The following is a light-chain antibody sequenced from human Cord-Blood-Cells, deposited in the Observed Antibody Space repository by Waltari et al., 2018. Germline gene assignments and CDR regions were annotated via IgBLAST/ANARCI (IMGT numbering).Light chain of an antibody. CDR1: SSDVGGYNY. V-gene: IGLV2-14*03. CDR2: DVS. CDR3: SSYTSSRV. J-gene: IGLJ3*02. Sequence: QSALTQPASVSGSPGQSITISCTGTSSDVGGYNYVSWYQQHPGKAPKLMIYDVSNRPSGVPNRFGGSKAGNTASLTISGLQAEDDADDYCSSYTSSRVFGGGTKLTVL.